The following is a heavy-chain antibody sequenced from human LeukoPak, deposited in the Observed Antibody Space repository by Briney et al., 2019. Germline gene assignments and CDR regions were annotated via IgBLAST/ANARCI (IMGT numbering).Heavy chain of an antibody. CDR1: GYTRTDYY. V-gene: IGHV1-2*02. CDR2: INSDSGDT. D-gene: IGHD3-22*01. J-gene: IGHJ4*02. Sequence: ASVKLSCKPSGYTRTDYYIHWVRQAPGQGLEWMGWINSDSGDTTYAQTFQGRVTMTRDTSISTAYMELSRLRSDDTAVYYCAREGYYDSSGYPHVFDYWGQGTLVTVSS. CDR3: AREGYYDSSGYPHVFDY.